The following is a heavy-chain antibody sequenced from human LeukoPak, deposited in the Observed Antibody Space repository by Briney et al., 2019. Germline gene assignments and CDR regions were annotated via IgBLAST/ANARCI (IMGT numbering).Heavy chain of an antibody. V-gene: IGHV3-74*01. CDR2: INSDRSST. Sequence: GGSLRLSCAASGFTFSSYWMHWVRQAPGKGLVWVSRINSDRSSTSYADSVKGRFTISRDNAKNTLYLQMNSLRAEDTAVYYCAKMASGFYYMDVWGKGTTVTISS. CDR3: AKMASGFYYMDV. D-gene: IGHD5-12*01. J-gene: IGHJ6*03. CDR1: GFTFSSYW.